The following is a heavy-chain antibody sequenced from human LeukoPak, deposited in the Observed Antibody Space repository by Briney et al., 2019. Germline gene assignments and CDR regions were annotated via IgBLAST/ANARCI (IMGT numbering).Heavy chain of an antibody. CDR2: ISYDGSNK. J-gene: IGHJ3*02. Sequence: PGGSLRLSCAASGFTFSSYAMHWVRQAPGKGLEWVAVISYDGSNKYYADSVKGRFTISRDNSKNTLYLQMNSLRAEDTAVYYCAREGLLWFGDPVIGAFDIWGQGTMVTVSS. D-gene: IGHD3-10*01. CDR3: AREGLLWFGDPVIGAFDI. V-gene: IGHV3-30-3*01. CDR1: GFTFSSYA.